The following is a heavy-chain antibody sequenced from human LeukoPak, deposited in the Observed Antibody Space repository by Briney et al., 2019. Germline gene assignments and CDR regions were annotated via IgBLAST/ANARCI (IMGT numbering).Heavy chain of an antibody. CDR2: ISNDGGGT. J-gene: IGHJ5*02. Sequence: GGSLRLSCAASGFIFNNFGLVWVRQAPGKGLEWVSAISNDGGGTTYADFVKGRFTISRDNSKNTLFLQMNSLRADDTALYYCAKGSSGCFLDLWGQGTLVTVSS. V-gene: IGHV3-23*01. CDR1: GFIFNNFG. CDR3: AKGSSGCFLDL. D-gene: IGHD3-22*01.